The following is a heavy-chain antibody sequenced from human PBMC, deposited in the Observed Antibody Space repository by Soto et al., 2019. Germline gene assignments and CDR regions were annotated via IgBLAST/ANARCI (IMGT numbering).Heavy chain of an antibody. CDR3: AKAYMVRGASSYYYGMDV. V-gene: IGHV3-23*01. CDR2: ISGSGGST. Sequence: PGGSLRLSCAASGFTFSSYAMSWVRQAPGKGLEWVSAISGSGGSTYYADSVKGRFTISRDNSKNTLYLQMNSLRAEDTAVYYCAKAYMVRGASSYYYGMDVWGQGTTVTVSS. CDR1: GFTFSSYA. J-gene: IGHJ6*02. D-gene: IGHD3-10*01.